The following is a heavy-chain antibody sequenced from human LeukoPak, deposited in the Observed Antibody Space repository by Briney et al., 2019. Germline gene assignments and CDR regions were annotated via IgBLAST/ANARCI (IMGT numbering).Heavy chain of an antibody. D-gene: IGHD3-10*01. Sequence: ASVKVSCKASGYTFTSYGISWVRQAPGQGLEWMGWISAYNGNTNYAQKLQGRATMTTDTSTSTAYMELRSLRSDDTAVYYCARVGGSGSYVPHNFFDYWGQGTLVTVSS. V-gene: IGHV1-18*01. J-gene: IGHJ4*02. CDR3: ARVGGSGSYVPHNFFDY. CDR2: ISAYNGNT. CDR1: GYTFTSYG.